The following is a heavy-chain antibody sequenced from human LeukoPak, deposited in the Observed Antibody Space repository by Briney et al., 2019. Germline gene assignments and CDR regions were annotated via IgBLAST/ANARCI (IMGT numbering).Heavy chain of an antibody. J-gene: IGHJ4*02. D-gene: IGHD3-22*01. Sequence: PGGSLRLSCAAFEFTLNTYWMTWVRQAPGKGLEWVANINRDGSEKYYVDSVKGRFSISRDNAENSLFLQMNNLRVEDTAVYYCARGGYDSSNFWVYWGQGTLVTVSS. V-gene: IGHV3-7*01. CDR1: EFTLNTYW. CDR3: ARGGYDSSNFWVY. CDR2: INRDGSEK.